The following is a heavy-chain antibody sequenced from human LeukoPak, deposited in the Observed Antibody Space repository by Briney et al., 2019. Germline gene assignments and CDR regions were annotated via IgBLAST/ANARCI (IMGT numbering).Heavy chain of an antibody. Sequence: ASVKVSCKASGYTFVDYGFIWVRQAPGHGLEWMGWISPNNGNTDYAQKFQGRVTLTIETSSNTTFMELSSLTSDDTAVYYCARAETGALCSLHWGQRDLFTVTS. J-gene: IGHJ1*01. CDR2: ISPNNGNT. D-gene: IGHD7-27*01. CDR3: ARAETGALCSLH. CDR1: GYTFVDYG. V-gene: IGHV1-18*01.